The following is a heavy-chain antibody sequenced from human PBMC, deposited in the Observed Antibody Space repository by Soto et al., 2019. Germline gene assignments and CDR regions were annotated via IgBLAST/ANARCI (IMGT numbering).Heavy chain of an antibody. V-gene: IGHV3-23*01. CDR1: GFTFSSYA. CDR2: ISGSGGST. D-gene: IGHD3-22*01. CDR3: AKEPSYYDSSGYYY. Sequence: PVGSLRLSCAASGFTFSSYAMSWVRQAPGKGLEWVSAISGSGGSTYYADPVKGRFTISRDNSKNTLYLQMNSLRAEDTAVYYCAKEPSYYDSSGYYYWGQGTLVTVSS. J-gene: IGHJ4*02.